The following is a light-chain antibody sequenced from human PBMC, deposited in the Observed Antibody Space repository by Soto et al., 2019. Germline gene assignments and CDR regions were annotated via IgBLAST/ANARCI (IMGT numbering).Light chain of an antibody. Sequence: DVQGTQCLSSLSASVGDRVTITCRASQSISSYLNWYQQKPGKAPKLLIYAASSLQSGVPSRFSGSGSGTDFTLTISSLQPEDFATYYCQQSYSTPQTFGQGTKVDIK. CDR1: QSISSY. V-gene: IGKV1-39*01. CDR2: AAS. CDR3: QQSYSTPQT. J-gene: IGKJ1*01.